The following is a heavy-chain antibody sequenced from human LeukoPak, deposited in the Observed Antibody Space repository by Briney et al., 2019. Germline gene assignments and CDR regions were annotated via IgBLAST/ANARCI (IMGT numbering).Heavy chain of an antibody. J-gene: IGHJ4*02. Sequence: SETLSLTCTVSGGSISNKYWSWIRQPPGKGLEWIGYIYYSGSTNYNPSLKSRVTMSVDTSKNQFSLKLNSVTAADTAVYYCARSSESYDSSGYYSYYFDYWGQGTLVTVSS. V-gene: IGHV4-59*01. CDR2: IYYSGST. CDR1: GGSISNKY. CDR3: ARSSESYDSSGYYSYYFDY. D-gene: IGHD3-22*01.